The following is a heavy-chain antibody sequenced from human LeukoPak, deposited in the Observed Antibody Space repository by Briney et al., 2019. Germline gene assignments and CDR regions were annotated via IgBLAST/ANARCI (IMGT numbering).Heavy chain of an antibody. CDR2: IYSGGST. D-gene: IGHD3-22*01. CDR3: AKDALRVYYFDSSGYGYFQH. CDR1: GFTVSSNY. J-gene: IGHJ1*01. V-gene: IGHV3-66*01. Sequence: GGSLRLSCAASGFTVSSNYMSWVRQAPGKGLEWVSVIYSGGSTYYADSVKGRFTISRDNSKNTLYLQMNSLRAEDTAVYYCAKDALRVYYFDSSGYGYFQHWGQGTLVTVSS.